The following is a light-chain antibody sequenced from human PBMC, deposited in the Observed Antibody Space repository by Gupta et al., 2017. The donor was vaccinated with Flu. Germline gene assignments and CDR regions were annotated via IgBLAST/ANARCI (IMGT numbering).Light chain of an antibody. CDR3: GQPIEFPPIT. CDR2: TLS. CDR1: QSLWDSDDGNTY. Sequence: DIVMTQPPPSLPVTPGEPASISCRSSQSLWDSDDGNTYLDWYLQKPWQSPHLLIYTLSYRDAGVTDRFRGSGYGTYVTLRISSGEAEDVGVFSGGQPIEFPPITFGHGTKVEIK. J-gene: IGKJ3*01. V-gene: IGKV2-40*01.